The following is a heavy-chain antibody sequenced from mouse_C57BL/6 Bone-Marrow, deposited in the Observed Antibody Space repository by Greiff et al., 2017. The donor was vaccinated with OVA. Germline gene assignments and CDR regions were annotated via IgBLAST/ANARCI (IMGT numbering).Heavy chain of an antibody. CDR1: GYAFTNYL. CDR3: ARTITTVVAHWYFDV. V-gene: IGHV1-54*01. J-gene: IGHJ1*03. CDR2: IYPGSGST. Sequence: VQLQQSGAELVRPGTSVKVSCKASGYAFTNYLIEWVKQRPGQGLEWIGDIYPGSGSTNYNEKFKSKATLTVDTSSSTAYMQLSSLTSEDSAVYYCARTITTVVAHWYFDVWGTGTTVTVSS. D-gene: IGHD1-1*01.